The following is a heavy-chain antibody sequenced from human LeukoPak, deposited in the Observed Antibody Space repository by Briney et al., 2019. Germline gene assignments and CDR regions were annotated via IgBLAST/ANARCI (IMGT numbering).Heavy chain of an antibody. CDR1: GYTFTSYG. CDR2: INAYNGDT. V-gene: IGHV1-18*01. D-gene: IGHD5-18*01. J-gene: IGHJ4*02. Sequence: ASVKVSCKASGYTFTSYGISWVRQAPGQGLEWMGWINAYNGDTNYAQKLQGRVTMATDTSTSTAYMELRSLRSDDTAVYYRARDVVDTPLVISGYWGQGTLVTVSS. CDR3: ARDVVDTPLVISGY.